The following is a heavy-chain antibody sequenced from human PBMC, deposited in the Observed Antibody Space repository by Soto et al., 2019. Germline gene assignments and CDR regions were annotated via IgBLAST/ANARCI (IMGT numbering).Heavy chain of an antibody. CDR3: ARGPRGIAARRDLDY. V-gene: IGHV1-2*04. Sequence: ASVKVSCKASGYTFTGYYMHWVRQALGQGLEWMGWINPNSGGTNYAQKFQGWVTMTRDTSISTAYMELSRLRSDDTAVYYCARGPRGIAARRDLDYWGQGTLVTVSS. J-gene: IGHJ4*02. CDR1: GYTFTGYY. D-gene: IGHD6-6*01. CDR2: INPNSGGT.